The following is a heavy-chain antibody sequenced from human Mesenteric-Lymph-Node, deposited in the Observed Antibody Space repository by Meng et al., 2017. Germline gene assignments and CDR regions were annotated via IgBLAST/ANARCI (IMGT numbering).Heavy chain of an antibody. D-gene: IGHD4-17*01. CDR3: AAYGDLPSYYFDY. V-gene: IGHV4-39*07. CDR2: IYYSGST. CDR1: GGSTSSSSYY. J-gene: IGHJ4*02. Sequence: SETLSLTCTVSGGSTSSSSYYWGWIRQPPGKGLEWIGSIYYSGSTYYNPSLKSRVTISVDTSKNQFSLKLSSVTAADTAVYYCAAYGDLPSYYFDYWGQGTLVTVSS.